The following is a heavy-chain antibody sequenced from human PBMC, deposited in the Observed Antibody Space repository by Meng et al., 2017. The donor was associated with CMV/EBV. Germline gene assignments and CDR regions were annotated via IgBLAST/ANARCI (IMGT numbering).Heavy chain of an antibody. CDR2: IYYSGST. CDR1: GGSIRSGGYY. V-gene: IGHV4-31*02. CDR3: ARDQRDSSGYYFDY. D-gene: IGHD3-22*01. J-gene: IGHJ4*02. Sequence: SGGSIRSGGYYWSWIRQHPGKGLEWIGYIYYSGSTYYNPSLKSRVTISVDTSKNQFSLKLSSVTAADTAVYYCARDQRDSSGYYFDYWGQGTLGHRLL.